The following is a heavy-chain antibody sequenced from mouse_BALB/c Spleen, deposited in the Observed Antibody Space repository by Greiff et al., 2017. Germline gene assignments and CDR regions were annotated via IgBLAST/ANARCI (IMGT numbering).Heavy chain of an antibody. J-gene: IGHJ2*01. Sequence: QVQLQQSGPELVKPGASVRISCKASGYTFTSYYIHWVKQRPGQGLEWIGWIYPGNVNTKCNEKFKGKATLTADKSSSTAYMQLSSLTSEDSAVYFCAREWGYDGFDYWGQGTPLTVSA. CDR2: IYPGNVNT. CDR1: GYTFTSYY. CDR3: AREWGYDGFDY. V-gene: IGHV1S56*01. D-gene: IGHD2-2*01.